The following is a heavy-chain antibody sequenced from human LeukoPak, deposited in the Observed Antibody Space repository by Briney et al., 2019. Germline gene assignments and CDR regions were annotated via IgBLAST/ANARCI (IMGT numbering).Heavy chain of an antibody. J-gene: IGHJ6*03. CDR3: ARVGRAAISYRGYYYMDV. D-gene: IGHD2-2*01. CDR2: ISAYNGNT. CDR1: GYTFTSYG. V-gene: IGHV1-18*01. Sequence: GASVKVSCKASGYTFTSYGISWVRQAPGQGLEWMGWISAYNGNTNYAQKLQGRVTMTTDTSTSTAYMELRSLRSDDTAVYYCARVGRAAISYRGYYYMDVWGKGTTVTVSS.